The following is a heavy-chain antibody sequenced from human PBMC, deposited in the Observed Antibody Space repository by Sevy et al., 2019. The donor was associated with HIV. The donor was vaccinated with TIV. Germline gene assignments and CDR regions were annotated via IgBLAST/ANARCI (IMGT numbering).Heavy chain of an antibody. J-gene: IGHJ6*02. V-gene: IGHV4-39*01. Sequence: SETLSLTCTVSGGSISSSSYYWGWIRQPPGKGLEWIGSIYDSGSTYYNPSLKSRVTISVDTSKNQFSLKLSSVTAADTAVYYCARQVIAPLDIVATITYYYYGMDVWGQGTTVTVSS. CDR1: GGSISSSSYY. D-gene: IGHD5-12*01. CDR2: IYDSGST. CDR3: ARQVIAPLDIVATITYYYYGMDV.